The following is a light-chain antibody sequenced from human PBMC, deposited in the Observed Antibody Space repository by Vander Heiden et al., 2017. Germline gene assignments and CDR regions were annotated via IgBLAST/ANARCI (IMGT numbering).Light chain of an antibody. V-gene: IGKV1-9*01. CDR1: QGSSSY. CDR2: AAS. J-gene: IGKJ1*01. CDR3: QQRNSYPRT. Sequence: DIQFPHFASVLSASVGKRVTITCRDRQGSSSYLDWYQQKPGKATKVLIYAASTLQSGVPSRFRGSGSGTEFTLTISSLQPEDFATYYCQQRNSYPRTFGQGTKVEIK.